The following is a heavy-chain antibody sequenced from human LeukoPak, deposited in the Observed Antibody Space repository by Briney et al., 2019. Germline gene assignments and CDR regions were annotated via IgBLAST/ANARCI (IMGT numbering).Heavy chain of an antibody. CDR1: GYTFTTYG. Sequence: ASLKVSSTASGYTFTTYGISWVRQAPGQGVEWMGWFGAYNGSTNYAQNLQGRVTMATDTSASTADMELRSLRSDDTAVYYCARLQFTIYGSGSPDYWGQGTLVTVSS. V-gene: IGHV1-18*01. J-gene: IGHJ4*02. D-gene: IGHD3-10*01. CDR3: ARLQFTIYGSGSPDY. CDR2: FGAYNGST.